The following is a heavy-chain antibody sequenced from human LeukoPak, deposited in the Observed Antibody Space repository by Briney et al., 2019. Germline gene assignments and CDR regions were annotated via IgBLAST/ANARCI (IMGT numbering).Heavy chain of an antibody. CDR1: GFTFTSYG. CDR3: TRGAGSTAVMGDITYYYPMDV. V-gene: IGHV3-23*01. CDR2: ISGSGDAT. Sequence: GGSLRLSCVASGFTFTSYGMSWVRQAPGKRLEWVSGISGSGDATYYADSVKGRFTISRDNSKNTLYLQMNSLETEDTAVYYCTRGAGSTAVMGDITYYYPMDVWGQGTTVTVSS. J-gene: IGHJ6*02. D-gene: IGHD1-26*01.